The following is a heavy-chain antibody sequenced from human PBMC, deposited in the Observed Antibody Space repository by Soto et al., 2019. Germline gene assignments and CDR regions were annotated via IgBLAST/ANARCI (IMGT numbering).Heavy chain of an antibody. CDR2: ISTYNGNT. CDR1: GYTFTNYG. V-gene: IGHV1-18*01. J-gene: IGHJ4*02. CDR3: ERGSEAWFGGIYDY. D-gene: IGHD3-10*01. Sequence: QVQLVQSGAEVKKPGASVKVSCKASGYTFTNYGIIWVRQAPGQGLEWMGWISTYNGNTIYAQKLQGRVSMTTDTSPTTAYMELRSLTSDDTAIFYCERGSEAWFGGIYDYWGQGTLVTVSS.